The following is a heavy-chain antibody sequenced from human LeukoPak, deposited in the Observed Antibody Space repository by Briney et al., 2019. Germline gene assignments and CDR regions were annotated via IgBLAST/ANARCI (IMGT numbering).Heavy chain of an antibody. CDR1: GYTFTSYY. Sequence: ASVKVSCKASGYTFTSYYMHWVRQAPGQGLEWMGWINPNSGGTNYAQKFQGRITMTRDTSISTAYMELSRLRSDDTAVYYCARGIDYGDYGWYFGLWGRGTLVTVSS. CDR2: INPNSGGT. D-gene: IGHD4-17*01. J-gene: IGHJ2*01. CDR3: ARGIDYGDYGWYFGL. V-gene: IGHV1-2*02.